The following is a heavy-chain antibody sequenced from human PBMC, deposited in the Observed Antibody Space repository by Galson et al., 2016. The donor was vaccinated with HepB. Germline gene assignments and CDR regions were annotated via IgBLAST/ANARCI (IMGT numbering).Heavy chain of an antibody. D-gene: IGHD3-10*01. J-gene: IGHJ4*02. CDR3: AMPIGGRGYFDF. Sequence: SLRLSCAVSGLTFSTSWMPWVRQAPGEGLVWVSRMIGDGGVTDYAESVKGRFTISRDNAKNTLYLQMNSRRAEDTALYYCAMPIGGRGYFDFWGQGALVTVSS. V-gene: IGHV3-74*01. CDR2: MIGDGGVT. CDR1: GLTFSTSW.